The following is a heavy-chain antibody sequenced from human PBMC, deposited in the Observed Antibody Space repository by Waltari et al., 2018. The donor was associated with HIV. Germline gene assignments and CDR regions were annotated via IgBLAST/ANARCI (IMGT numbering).Heavy chain of an antibody. J-gene: IGHJ4*02. CDR1: GFSLSTSGMC. CDR2: IDWDDDK. Sequence: QVTLRESGPALVKPTQTLTLTCTFSGFSLSTSGMCVSWIRQPPGKALEWLARIDWDDDKYYSTSLKTRLTISKDTSKNQVVLTMTNMDPVDTATYYCARIRRIAVAGTVGIDYWGQGTLVTVSS. D-gene: IGHD6-19*01. CDR3: ARIRRIAVAGTVGIDY. V-gene: IGHV2-70*15.